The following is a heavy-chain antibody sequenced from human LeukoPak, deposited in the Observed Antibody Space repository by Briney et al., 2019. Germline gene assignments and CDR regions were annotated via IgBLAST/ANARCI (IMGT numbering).Heavy chain of an antibody. J-gene: IGHJ4*02. D-gene: IGHD2-21*01. V-gene: IGHV3-48*02. Sequence: GGSPRLSCAASGFTFSNSNMNWVRQAPGKGLEWVSFISTTSSTIYYADSVKGRFTISRDNAKNSLYPQMNNLRDEDTAVYYCARPLVFGGQGTLVTVSS. CDR1: GFTFSNSN. CDR2: ISTTSSTI. CDR3: ARPLVF.